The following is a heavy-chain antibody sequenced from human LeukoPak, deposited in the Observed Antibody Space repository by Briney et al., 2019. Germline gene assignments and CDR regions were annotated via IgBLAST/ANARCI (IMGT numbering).Heavy chain of an antibody. CDR2: IYPGDSDT. J-gene: IGHJ4*02. Sequence: GESLKISCKGSGYSFSSYWIGWVRQMPGKGLEWMGIIYPGDSDTRYSPSFQGQVTTSADKSISTTYLQWSSLKASDTAMYYCARLVWGSYRYFDYWGQGTLVTVSS. D-gene: IGHD3-16*02. V-gene: IGHV5-51*01. CDR3: ARLVWGSYRYFDY. CDR1: GYSFSSYW.